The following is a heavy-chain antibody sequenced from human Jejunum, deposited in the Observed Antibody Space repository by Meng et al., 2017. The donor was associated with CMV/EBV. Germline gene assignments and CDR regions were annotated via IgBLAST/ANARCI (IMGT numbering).Heavy chain of an antibody. V-gene: IGHV4-34*01. D-gene: IGHD1-14*01. CDR1: GGSLRSNF. Sequence: YGGSLRSNFWCWIRQPPGKGLEWIGEINHSGSSNYNPSLRSRVSLSVDTSKNQFSLSLNSVTGADTAVYYCARRDEFGAPEGIWFAPWGQGSLVTVSS. CDR3: ARRDEFGAPEGIWFAP. J-gene: IGHJ5*02. CDR2: INHSGSS.